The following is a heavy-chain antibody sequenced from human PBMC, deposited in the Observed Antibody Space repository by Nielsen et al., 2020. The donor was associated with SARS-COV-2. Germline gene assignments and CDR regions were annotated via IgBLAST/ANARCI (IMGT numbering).Heavy chain of an antibody. D-gene: IGHD2-21*01. J-gene: IGHJ6*02. CDR3: ARDRVVRRYNYYYGMDV. CDR2: IKTSGGST. CDR1: TASSNY. Sequence: GSLRLSCAVTASSNYMSWVRQAPGKGLEWVSVIKTSGGSTYYADSVKGRFTISRDNSKNTLYLQMNSLRSEDTAVYYCARDRVVRRYNYYYGMDVWDQGTTVTVSS. V-gene: IGHV3-53*05.